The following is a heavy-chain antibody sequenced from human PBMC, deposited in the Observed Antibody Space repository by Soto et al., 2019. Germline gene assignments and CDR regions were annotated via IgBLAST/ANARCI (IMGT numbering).Heavy chain of an antibody. D-gene: IGHD3-22*01. J-gene: IGHJ4*02. CDR3: ANSFIDSSGYQRYFFDT. CDR2: ISDDGNND. CDR1: GFSFSASI. Sequence: QAQLVESGGAVVQPGRSLKLSCAASGFSFSASIIHWVRQAPGKGLEWVAVISDDGNNDNYADSVKGRFTVSRDNSKNTLFLQMDRLRAEDTAVYYCANSFIDSSGYQRYFFDTWGLGTLVTVSS. V-gene: IGHV3-30*18.